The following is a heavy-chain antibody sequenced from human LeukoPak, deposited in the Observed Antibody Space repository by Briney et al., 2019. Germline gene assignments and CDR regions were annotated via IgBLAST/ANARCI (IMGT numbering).Heavy chain of an antibody. V-gene: IGHV3-48*01. CDR3: AKAPIVSCSGAFCYPFDS. CDR2: ISSSGTTI. Sequence: PGGSLRLSCAASRFTFRTSGMNWVRQAPGKGLEWVSYISSSGTTISYAQSVKGRFTITRDNAQNSLTLHMNTLRADDTAVYYCAKAPIVSCSGAFCYPFDSWGQGTLVTVSS. J-gene: IGHJ4*02. CDR1: RFTFRTSG. D-gene: IGHD2-15*01.